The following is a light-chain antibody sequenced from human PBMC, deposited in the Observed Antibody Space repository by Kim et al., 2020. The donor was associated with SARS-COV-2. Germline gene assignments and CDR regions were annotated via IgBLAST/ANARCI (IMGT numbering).Light chain of an antibody. J-gene: IGKJ4*01. CDR1: QSRSTY. Sequence: PAGRDALTCRASQSRSTYFSWYQHQPGQAPRLLIYDVSKRATGIPARSSGSGCGTDFTLTISSLEPEDSAVYYCQQRRNWPPELSFGGGTKVDIK. V-gene: IGKV3-11*01. CDR2: DVS. CDR3: QQRRNWPPELS.